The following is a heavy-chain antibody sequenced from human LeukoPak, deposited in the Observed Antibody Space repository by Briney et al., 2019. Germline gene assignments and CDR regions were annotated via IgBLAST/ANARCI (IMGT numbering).Heavy chain of an antibody. CDR1: GFTSDDYA. Sequence: GRSLRLSCAASGFTSDDYAMHWVRQAPGKGLEWVSGISWNSGSIGYADYVKGRFTISRDNAKNSLYLQMNSLRAEDTALYYCAKGTRYYDILPGMDVWGQGTTVTVSS. D-gene: IGHD3-9*01. J-gene: IGHJ6*02. CDR2: ISWNSGSI. CDR3: AKGTRYYDILPGMDV. V-gene: IGHV3-9*02.